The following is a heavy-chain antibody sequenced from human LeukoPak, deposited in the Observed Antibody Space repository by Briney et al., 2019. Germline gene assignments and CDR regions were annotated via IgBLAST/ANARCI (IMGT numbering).Heavy chain of an antibody. CDR1: GGTFSSYA. J-gene: IGHJ6*02. D-gene: IGHD3-3*01. CDR2: IIPILGIA. Sequence: SVKVSCKASGGTFSSYAISWVRQAPGQGLEWMGRIIPILGIANYAQKFQGRVTITADKSTSTAYMELSSLRSEDTAVYYCARGSIWSGSQTKHGMDVWGQGTTVTVSS. V-gene: IGHV1-69*04. CDR3: ARGSIWSGSQTKHGMDV.